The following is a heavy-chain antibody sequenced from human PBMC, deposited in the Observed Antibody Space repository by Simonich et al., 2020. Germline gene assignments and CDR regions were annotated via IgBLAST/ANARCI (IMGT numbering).Heavy chain of an antibody. Sequence: QVQLVQSGAEVKKPGASVKVSCKASGYTFTSYDINWVRQAPGQGHEGRGWMNPKLGKTGNAQKFQGRVTSTRNTSISTAYMELSSLRSEDTAVYYCARTYSGSYYYFDYWGQGTLVTVSS. V-gene: IGHV1-8*01. CDR1: GYTFTSYD. CDR2: MNPKLGKT. D-gene: IGHD1-26*01. CDR3: ARTYSGSYYYFDY. J-gene: IGHJ4*02.